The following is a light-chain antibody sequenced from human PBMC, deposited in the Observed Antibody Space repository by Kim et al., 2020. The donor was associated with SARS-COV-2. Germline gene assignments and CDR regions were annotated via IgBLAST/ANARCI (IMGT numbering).Light chain of an antibody. Sequence: QRVTLSCTGSSSNIGAGYEVHWYQQLPGTAPKLLIYGNSNRPSGVPDRFSGSKSGTSASLAITGLQAEDEADYYFQSYDSSLSGSVFCGGTKVTVL. CDR2: GNS. CDR1: SSNIGAGYE. J-gene: IGLJ3*02. V-gene: IGLV1-40*01. CDR3: QSYDSSLSGSV.